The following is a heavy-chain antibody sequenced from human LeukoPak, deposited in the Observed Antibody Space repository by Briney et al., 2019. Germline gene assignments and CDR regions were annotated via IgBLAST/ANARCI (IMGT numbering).Heavy chain of an antibody. CDR3: ARDRWRTYYFDY. D-gene: IGHD4-23*01. V-gene: IGHV4-38-2*02. CDR1: GYSISSGYY. CDR2: IYHSGST. J-gene: IGHJ4*02. Sequence: PSETLSLTCTVSGYSISSGYYWGWIRPPPGKGLERIGSIYHSGSTYYNPSLKSRVTISVDTSKNQFSLKLSSVTAADTAVYYCARDRWRTYYFDYWGQGTLVTVSS.